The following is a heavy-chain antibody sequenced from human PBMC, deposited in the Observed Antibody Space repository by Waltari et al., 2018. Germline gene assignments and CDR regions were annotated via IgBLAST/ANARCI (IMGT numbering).Heavy chain of an antibody. D-gene: IGHD2-15*01. CDR2: GSAYDGDT. Sequence: QVPLVQSGPEVQTPGASVKVSCKASGYAFATHGIGCVRQAPGQGLEWMGWGSAYDGDTNHAQKVQDRVTMTTDTSTNTAYLELRSLRSDDTAVYYCARGSSKQYYDYWGQGTLVTVSS. J-gene: IGHJ4*02. V-gene: IGHV1-18*01. CDR1: GYAFATHG. CDR3: ARGSSKQYYDY.